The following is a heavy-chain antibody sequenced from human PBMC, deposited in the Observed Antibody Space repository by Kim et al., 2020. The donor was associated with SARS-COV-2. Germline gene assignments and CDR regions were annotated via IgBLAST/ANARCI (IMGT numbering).Heavy chain of an antibody. J-gene: IGHJ4*02. CDR1: GFTFSSYA. V-gene: IGHV3-23*01. CDR2: ISGSGGST. D-gene: IGHD3-10*01. Sequence: GGSLRLSCAASGFTFSSYAMSWVRQAPGKGLEWVSAISGSGGSTYYADSVKGRFTISRDNSKNTLYLQMNSLRAEDTAVYYCAKEVTEYYGSGSIGADYWGQGTLVTVSS. CDR3: AKEVTEYYGSGSIGADY.